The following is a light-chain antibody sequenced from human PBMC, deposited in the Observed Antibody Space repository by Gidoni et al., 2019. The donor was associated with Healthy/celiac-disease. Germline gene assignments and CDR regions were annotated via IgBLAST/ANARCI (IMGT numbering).Light chain of an antibody. J-gene: IGKJ2*01. CDR3: QQRSNWPRHT. V-gene: IGKV3-11*01. Sequence: EIVLTQSPATLSLSPGERATLSCRASQSVSSYLAWYQHKPGQAPRLLIYDASNRATGIPARFSGSGSGTDFTLTISSLEPEDFAVYYCQQRSNWPRHTFGQGTKLEIK. CDR1: QSVSSY. CDR2: DAS.